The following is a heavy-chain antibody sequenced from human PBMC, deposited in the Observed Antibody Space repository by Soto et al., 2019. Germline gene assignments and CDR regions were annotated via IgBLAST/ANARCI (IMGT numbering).Heavy chain of an antibody. J-gene: IGHJ5*02. Sequence: QVQLVQSGAEVKKPGASVKVSCKSSGYVFTGYYMHWVRQAPGQGLECLGWINPISGDTKYAQKFQGWVTMTRDTSSNTVYMELTRLRSDDTAVYYCARDYGAAAGTSLNWFDPWGQGTLVTVSS. V-gene: IGHV1-2*04. CDR3: ARDYGAAAGTSLNWFDP. CDR1: GYVFTGYY. CDR2: INPISGDT. D-gene: IGHD6-13*01.